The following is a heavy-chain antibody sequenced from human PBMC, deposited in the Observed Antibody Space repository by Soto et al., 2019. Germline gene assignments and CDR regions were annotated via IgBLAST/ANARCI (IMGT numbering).Heavy chain of an antibody. V-gene: IGHV3-7*01. J-gene: IGHJ6*02. Sequence: GGSLRLSCAVSGFSFSNYWMSWVRQAPGKGLEWVANINPDGSVEYYADSLKGRFTITRDNARNSPYLQMNSLGAEDTAVYYCVRDGASLINLFFGMDVWGQGTTVTVSS. CDR3: VRDGASLINLFFGMDV. D-gene: IGHD2-8*01. CDR1: GFSFSNYW. CDR2: INPDGSVE.